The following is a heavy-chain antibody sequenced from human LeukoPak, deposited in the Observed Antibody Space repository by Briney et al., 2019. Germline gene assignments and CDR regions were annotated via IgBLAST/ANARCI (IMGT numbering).Heavy chain of an antibody. D-gene: IGHD3-10*01. CDR1: GFTFTSSA. Sequence: ASVKVSCKASGFTFTSSAMQWVRQARGQRLEWIGWIVVGSGNTNYAQKFQERVTITRDMSTSTAYMELSSLRSEDTAVYYCAREFKGSGKSSFDYWGQGALVTVSS. V-gene: IGHV1-58*02. J-gene: IGHJ4*02. CDR3: AREFKGSGKSSFDY. CDR2: IVVGSGNT.